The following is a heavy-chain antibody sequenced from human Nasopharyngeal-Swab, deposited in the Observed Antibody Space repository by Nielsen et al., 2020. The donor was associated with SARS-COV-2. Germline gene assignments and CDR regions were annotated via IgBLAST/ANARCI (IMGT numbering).Heavy chain of an antibody. V-gene: IGHV4-31*03. D-gene: IGHD6-6*01. Sequence: SETLSLTCTVSGGSISSGGYYWSWIRQHPGKGLEWIGYIYYSGSTYYNPSLKSRVTISVDTSKNQFSLKLSSVTAADTAVYYCARKSYSSSSRWFDPWGQGTLVTVSS. J-gene: IGHJ5*02. CDR3: ARKSYSSSSRWFDP. CDR2: IYYSGST. CDR1: GGSISSGGYY.